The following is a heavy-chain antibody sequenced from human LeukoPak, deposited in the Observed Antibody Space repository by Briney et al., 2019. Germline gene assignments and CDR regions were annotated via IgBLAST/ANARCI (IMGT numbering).Heavy chain of an antibody. CDR3: ASRRSGWYYFDY. J-gene: IGHJ4*02. Sequence: ETLSLTCTVSGGSISSYYWSWIRQPPGKGLEWIGYIYDSGTTNYNPSLKSRVTISVDTSKNQFSLTLSSVTAADTAVYYCASRRSGWYYFDYWGQGTLVTVSS. CDR1: GGSISSYY. D-gene: IGHD6-19*01. V-gene: IGHV4-59*08. CDR2: IYDSGTT.